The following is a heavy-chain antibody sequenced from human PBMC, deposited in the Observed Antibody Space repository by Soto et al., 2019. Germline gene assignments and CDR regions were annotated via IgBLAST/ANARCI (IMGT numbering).Heavy chain of an antibody. J-gene: IGHJ4*02. CDR1: GDSVSSNSAA. V-gene: IGHV6-1*01. D-gene: IGHD2-15*01. Sequence: SQTLSLTCAISGDSVSSNSAAWNWIRHSPSRGLEWLGRTYYRSKWYNDYAVSVKSRITINPDTSKNQFSLQLSSVNVADTAVYYCVRAADGGNFDYWGQGTLVTVSS. CDR3: VRAADGGNFDY. CDR2: TYYRSKWYN.